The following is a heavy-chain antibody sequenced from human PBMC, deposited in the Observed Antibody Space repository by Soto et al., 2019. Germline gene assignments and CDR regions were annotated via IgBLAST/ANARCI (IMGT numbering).Heavy chain of an antibody. CDR2: IYYSGST. Sequence: SETLSLTCTVSGGSVSSGSYYWSWIRQPPGKGLEWIGYIYYSGSTNYNPSLKSRVTISVDTSKNQFSLKLSSVTAADTAVYYCARLGYYDSSGYYVGYWGQGTLVTVSS. CDR3: ARLGYYDSSGYYVGY. J-gene: IGHJ4*02. V-gene: IGHV4-61*01. CDR1: GGSVSSGSYY. D-gene: IGHD3-22*01.